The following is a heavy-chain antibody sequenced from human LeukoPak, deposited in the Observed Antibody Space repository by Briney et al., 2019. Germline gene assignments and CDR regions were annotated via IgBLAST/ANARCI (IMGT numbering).Heavy chain of an antibody. CDR1: GGSISSSSYY. J-gene: IGHJ5*02. Sequence: SETPSLTCTVSGGSISSSSYYWGRLRQPPGKGLEWIGRIYYSGSTYYDPSLKSRVTISVDTSKNQFSLKLSSVTAADTAVYYCARRHYDFWSGYFGGWFDPWGQGTLVTVSS. D-gene: IGHD3-3*01. CDR2: IYYSGST. V-gene: IGHV4-39*01. CDR3: ARRHYDFWSGYFGGWFDP.